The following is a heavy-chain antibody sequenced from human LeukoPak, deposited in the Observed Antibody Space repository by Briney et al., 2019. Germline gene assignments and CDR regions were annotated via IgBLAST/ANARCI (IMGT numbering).Heavy chain of an antibody. CDR3: ARRDRVYTFDY. Sequence: SETLSLTCTVSGGSISSSSYYWGWIRQPPGKGLEWIGSIYYSGSTYYNPSLKSRVTISVDTSKNQFSLKLSSVTAADTAVYYCARRDRVYTFDYWGQGTLVTVSS. CDR1: GGSISSSSYY. V-gene: IGHV4-39*01. CDR2: IYYSGST. J-gene: IGHJ4*02. D-gene: IGHD6-6*01.